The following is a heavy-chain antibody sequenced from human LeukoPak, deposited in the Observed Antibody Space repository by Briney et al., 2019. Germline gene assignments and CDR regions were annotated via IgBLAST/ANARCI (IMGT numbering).Heavy chain of an antibody. V-gene: IGHV1-2*02. J-gene: IGHJ6*03. CDR3: ARGVRDYGGYQQYYNYYYMDV. CDR1: EYTFTGYY. CDR2: INPNSGGT. Sequence: ASVKVSCKASEYTFTGYYMHWVRQAPGQGLEWMGWINPNSGGTYYPQKFQGRVTMTRDTSISTVYMEMSSLRSDDTAVYYCARGVRDYGGYQQYYNYYYMDVWGKGTTVTVSS. D-gene: IGHD5-12*01.